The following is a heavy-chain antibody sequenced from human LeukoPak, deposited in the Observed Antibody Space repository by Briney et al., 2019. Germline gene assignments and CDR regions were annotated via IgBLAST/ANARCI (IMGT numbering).Heavy chain of an antibody. Sequence: GGSLRLSCAASGFSFSSYGMHWVRQAPGKGLEWVAVISYDEIKKYYTDSVKGRFTISRDNSKNTLYLQMNSLRAEDTAVYYCAKDRDYDSSGSNWFDPWGQGTLVTVSS. V-gene: IGHV3-30*18. J-gene: IGHJ5*02. CDR2: ISYDEIKK. CDR1: GFSFSSYG. CDR3: AKDRDYDSSGSNWFDP. D-gene: IGHD3-22*01.